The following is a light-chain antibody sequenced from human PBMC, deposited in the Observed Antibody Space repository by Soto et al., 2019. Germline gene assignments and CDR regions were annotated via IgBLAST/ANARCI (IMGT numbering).Light chain of an antibody. CDR2: GAS. CDR1: QSVSNN. V-gene: IGKV3-15*01. CDR3: RKFNIWPPLT. Sequence: EIVMTPSPATLSVSQGESATLSCRASQSVSNNLAWYQQKPGQTPRLLLYGASTRATGVPARFSGSGSGTEFTLTISSLHSQSFPLYYSRKFNIWPPLTFCHGTKVGIK. J-gene: IGKJ1*01.